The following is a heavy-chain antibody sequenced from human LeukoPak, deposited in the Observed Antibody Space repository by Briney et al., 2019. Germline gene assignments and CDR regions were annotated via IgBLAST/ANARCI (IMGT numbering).Heavy chain of an antibody. V-gene: IGHV1-3*01. J-gene: IGHJ4*02. Sequence: ASVKVSCKASGYTFTSYAMHWERQAPGQRLEWMGWINAGNGNTKYSQKFQGRVTITRDTSASTAYMELSSLRSEDTAVYYCARDPLYYYFDYWGQGTLVTVSS. CDR2: INAGNGNT. CDR3: ARDPLYYYFDY. CDR1: GYTFTSYA. D-gene: IGHD3-10*01.